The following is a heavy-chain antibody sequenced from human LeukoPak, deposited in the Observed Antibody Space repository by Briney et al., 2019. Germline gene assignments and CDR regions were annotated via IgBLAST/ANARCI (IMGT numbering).Heavy chain of an antibody. D-gene: IGHD6-19*01. CDR1: GYTFASYA. J-gene: IGHJ4*02. Sequence: GGSLRLSCAASGYTFASYAMNWVRQAPGKGLEWVSTTSGSGESTYYADSAKGRFTISRDNSENTLYLQMHSLRAEDTAVYYCTKVSVAGWESGFDCWGQGTLVTVSS. V-gene: IGHV3-23*01. CDR2: TSGSGEST. CDR3: TKVSVAGWESGFDC.